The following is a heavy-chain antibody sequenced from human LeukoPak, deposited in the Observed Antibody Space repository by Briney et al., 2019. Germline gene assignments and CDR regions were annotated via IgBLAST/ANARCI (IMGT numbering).Heavy chain of an antibody. CDR2: INSSSSYI. D-gene: IGHD1-1*01. J-gene: IGHJ6*03. Sequence: GGSLRLSCAASGFTFSSYSMNWVRQAPGKGLEWVSSINSSSSYIYYADSVKGRFTISRDNSKNTLFLQMNSLRAEDTAAYYCAKNSRADGNYYYYMDVWGKGTTVTVSS. CDR1: GFTFSSYS. CDR3: AKNSRADGNYYYYMDV. V-gene: IGHV3-21*04.